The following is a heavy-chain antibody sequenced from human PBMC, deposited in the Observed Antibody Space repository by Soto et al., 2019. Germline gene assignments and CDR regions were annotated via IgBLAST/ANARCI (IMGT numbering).Heavy chain of an antibody. Sequence: GGSLRLSCAASGFTVSSNYMSWVRQAPGKGLEWVSVIYSGGSTYYAAPVKGRFTISRDDSRDTVYLQMNSLKSEDTGVYYCTTDVPQYSGTEYWGQGTLVTVSS. CDR2: IYSGGST. CDR3: TTDVPQYSGTEY. D-gene: IGHD1-26*01. CDR1: GFTVSSNY. V-gene: IGHV3-66*01. J-gene: IGHJ4*02.